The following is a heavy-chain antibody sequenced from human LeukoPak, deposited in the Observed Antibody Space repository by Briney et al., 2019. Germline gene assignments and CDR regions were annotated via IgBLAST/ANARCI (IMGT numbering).Heavy chain of an antibody. Sequence: PSETLSLTCAVSGYSISSGYYWGWIRQPPGKGLEWIGSIYHSGSTYYNPSLKSRVTISVDTSKSQFSLKLSSVTAVDTAVYYCAGTYYDFWSGPDYWGQGTLVTVSS. CDR3: AGTYYDFWSGPDY. CDR1: GYSISSGYY. J-gene: IGHJ4*02. D-gene: IGHD3-3*01. V-gene: IGHV4-38-2*01. CDR2: IYHSGST.